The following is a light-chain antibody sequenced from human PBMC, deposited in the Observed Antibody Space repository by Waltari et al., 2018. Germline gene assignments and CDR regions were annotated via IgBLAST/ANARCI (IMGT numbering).Light chain of an antibody. CDR1: RSHLGAGPK. V-gene: IGLV1-40*01. Sequence: QSVLTQPPSMSGAPGQRVTSPCIGRRSHLGAGPKGQRYQLFPGTAPKPLIYGNNNRPSGVPDRFSGSKSDTSASLAIGGLQAEDEADYYCQSFDIRLSGGVVFGGGTKVTVL. CDR2: GNN. J-gene: IGLJ3*02. CDR3: QSFDIRLSGGVV.